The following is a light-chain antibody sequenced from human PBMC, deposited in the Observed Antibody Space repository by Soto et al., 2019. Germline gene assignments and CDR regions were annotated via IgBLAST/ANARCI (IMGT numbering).Light chain of an antibody. CDR3: HQYDKAPQT. V-gene: IGKV3-20*01. J-gene: IGKJ2*01. Sequence: EIVLTQSPGTLSLSPGERATLSCRASQYMTRTYIAWYQQKPGQAPRLLIYAASNRATGIPDKFSGSGSGTAYSLPITRLEPEDSAVYYCHQYDKAPQTFGQGTKVEIK. CDR2: AAS. CDR1: QYMTRTY.